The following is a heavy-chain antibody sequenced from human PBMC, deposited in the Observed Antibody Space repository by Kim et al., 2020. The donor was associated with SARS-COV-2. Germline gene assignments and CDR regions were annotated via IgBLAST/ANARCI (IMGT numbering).Heavy chain of an antibody. Sequence: SVKVSCKASGGTFSSYAISWVRQAPGQGLEWMGGIIPIFGTANYAQKFQGRVTITADESTSTAYMELSSLRSEDTAVYYCARDRSPSDGVLWFGASIWGQGTLVTVSS. CDR1: GGTFSSYA. CDR2: IIPIFGTA. CDR3: ARDRSPSDGVLWFGASI. D-gene: IGHD3-10*01. V-gene: IGHV1-69*13. J-gene: IGHJ4*02.